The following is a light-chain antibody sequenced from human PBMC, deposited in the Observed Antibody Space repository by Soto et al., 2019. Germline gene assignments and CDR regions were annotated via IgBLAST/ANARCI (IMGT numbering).Light chain of an antibody. CDR2: KAS. V-gene: IGKV1-5*03. Sequence: DIQMTQSPSTLSASVGDRVTITCRASQSISSWLAWYQQKPGKAPKLLIYKASSLESGVPSRFSGSGSGTEFTLTIGSLNPADYATYYCKQYNSYSPKYTFGQGTKLEIK. J-gene: IGKJ2*01. CDR3: KQYNSYSPKYT. CDR1: QSISSW.